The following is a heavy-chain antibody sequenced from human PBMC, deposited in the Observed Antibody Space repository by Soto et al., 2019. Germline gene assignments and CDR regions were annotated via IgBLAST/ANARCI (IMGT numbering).Heavy chain of an antibody. Sequence: GGSLRLSCAASGFTFSSYAMHWVRQAPGKGLEWVAVISYDGSNKYYADSVKGRFTISRDNSKNTLYLQMNSLRAEDTAVYYCARDYYDSSGYYFENAFDIWGQGTMVTVSS. D-gene: IGHD3-22*01. CDR3: ARDYYDSSGYYFENAFDI. J-gene: IGHJ3*02. V-gene: IGHV3-30-3*01. CDR1: GFTFSSYA. CDR2: ISYDGSNK.